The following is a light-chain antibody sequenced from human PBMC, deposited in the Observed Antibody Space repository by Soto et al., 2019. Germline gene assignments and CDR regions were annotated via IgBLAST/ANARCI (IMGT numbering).Light chain of an antibody. J-gene: IGKJ5*01. CDR2: DAS. CDR1: QSVSSY. CDR3: QQRSNWPPIT. V-gene: IGKV3-11*01. Sequence: EIVLTQSPATLSLSPGERATLSCRASQSVSSYLAWYQQKPGQAPRLLIYDASNRATGIPARFSGSGSGTDFTLTISSLEPEDFAVYYCQQRSNWPPITFGKGTRLATK.